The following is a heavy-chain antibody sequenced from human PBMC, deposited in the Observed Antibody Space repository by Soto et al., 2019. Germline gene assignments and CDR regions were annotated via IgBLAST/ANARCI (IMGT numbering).Heavy chain of an antibody. CDR3: ARENYDFWSGYYLDY. Sequence: EVQLVESGGGLVQPGGSLRLSGLVSGITFSTYRLHWVRQAPGKGLVWVSHIKSDGTVTHYTDSVRGRFIISRDNAKNTLFLQMNSLRAEDTAVYYCARENYDFWSGYYLDYWGQGTLVTVSS. J-gene: IGHJ4*02. V-gene: IGHV3-74*01. CDR1: GITFSTYR. D-gene: IGHD3-3*01. CDR2: IKSDGTVT.